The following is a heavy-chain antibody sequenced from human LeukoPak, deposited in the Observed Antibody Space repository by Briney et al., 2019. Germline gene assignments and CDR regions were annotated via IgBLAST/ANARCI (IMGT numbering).Heavy chain of an antibody. Sequence: GGSLRLSCAASGFSFSSYAMSWVRQAPGKGLEWVAVIWYDGSNKYYADSVKGRFTISRDNSKNTLYLQMNSLRAEDTAVYYCARDAYGDYGLGYWGQGTLVTVSS. V-gene: IGHV3-33*08. CDR3: ARDAYGDYGLGY. D-gene: IGHD4-17*01. J-gene: IGHJ4*02. CDR2: IWYDGSNK. CDR1: GFSFSSYA.